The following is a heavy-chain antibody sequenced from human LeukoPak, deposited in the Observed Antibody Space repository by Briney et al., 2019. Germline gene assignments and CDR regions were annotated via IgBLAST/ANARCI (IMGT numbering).Heavy chain of an antibody. D-gene: IGHD6-13*01. CDR1: GYTFTSYA. Sequence: GASVKVSCKASGYTFTSYAMNWVRQAPGQGLEWMGWINTNTGNPTYAQGFTGRFVFSLDTSVSTAYLQISSLKAEDTAVYYCARDLLSTPSESSSWSLEDYWGQGTLVTVSS. CDR3: ARDLLSTPSESSSWSLEDY. V-gene: IGHV7-4-1*02. J-gene: IGHJ4*02. CDR2: INTNTGNP.